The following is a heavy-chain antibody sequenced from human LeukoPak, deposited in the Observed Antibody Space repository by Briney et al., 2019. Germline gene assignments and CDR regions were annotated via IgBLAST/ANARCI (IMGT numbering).Heavy chain of an antibody. D-gene: IGHD5-18*01. Sequence: SVEVSCXASGGTFSSYAISWVRQAPGQGLEWMGRIIPIFGTANYAQKFQGRVTITTDESTSTAYMELSSLRSEDTAVYYCSLTRRYSYGPNIDYWGQGTLVTVSS. CDR2: IIPIFGTA. J-gene: IGHJ4*02. CDR1: GGTFSSYA. V-gene: IGHV1-69*05. CDR3: SLTRRYSYGPNIDY.